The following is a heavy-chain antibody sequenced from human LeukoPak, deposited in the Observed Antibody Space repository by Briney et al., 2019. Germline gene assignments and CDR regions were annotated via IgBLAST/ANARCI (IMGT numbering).Heavy chain of an antibody. CDR3: AREVDILTVTYAFDI. CDR2: IKPNSDNT. V-gene: IGHV1-8*01. CDR1: GYTFTSYD. Sequence: SSVKVSCKASGYTFTSYDINWVRQADGQGLEWMGWIKPNSDNTGYAQKFQGRVTMTRNTSISTAYMELSSLRSEDTAVYYCAREVDILTVTYAFDIWGQGTMVTVSS. J-gene: IGHJ3*02. D-gene: IGHD3-9*01.